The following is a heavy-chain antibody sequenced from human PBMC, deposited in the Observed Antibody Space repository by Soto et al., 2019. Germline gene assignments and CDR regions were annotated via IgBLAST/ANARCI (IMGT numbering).Heavy chain of an antibody. D-gene: IGHD3-10*01. CDR1: GFTFSSYW. CDR2: IKQDGSEK. V-gene: IGHV3-7*03. Sequence: GGSLRLSCAASGFTFSSYWMSWVRQAPGKGLEWVANIKQDGSEKYYVDSVKGRFTISRDNAKNSLYLQMNSLRAEDTAVYHCARDLVLWFGELTDGMDVWGQGTTVTVSS. CDR3: ARDLVLWFGELTDGMDV. J-gene: IGHJ6*02.